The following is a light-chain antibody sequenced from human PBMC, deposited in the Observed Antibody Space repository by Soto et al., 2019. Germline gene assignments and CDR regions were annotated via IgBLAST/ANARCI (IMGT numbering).Light chain of an antibody. Sequence: DIQMTQSPSSLSASVGDTITITCRASHTIYNYLNWYQHKSGKAPKLLIYAASSLHSGVPSRFSGSGSGTDFTLTISGLQPEDISTYYCQQSYSNPLSFGGGTKVEIK. V-gene: IGKV1-39*01. CDR1: HTIYNY. CDR3: QQSYSNPLS. CDR2: AAS. J-gene: IGKJ4*01.